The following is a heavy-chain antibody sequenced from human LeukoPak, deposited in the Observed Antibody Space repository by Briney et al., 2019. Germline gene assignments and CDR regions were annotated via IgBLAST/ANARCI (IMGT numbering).Heavy chain of an antibody. CDR3: ARDGPQWLAQFDY. CDR2: VYRSGST. D-gene: IGHD6-19*01. J-gene: IGHJ4*02. Sequence: KPSETLSLTCTVSGGSISSYYWSWIRQPPGKGLEWIGNVYRSGSTNYNPSLKSRVTISVDTSKNQFSLKVTSVTAADTAVCYCARDGPQWLAQFDYWGQGSLVTVSS. CDR1: GGSISSYY. V-gene: IGHV4-59*01.